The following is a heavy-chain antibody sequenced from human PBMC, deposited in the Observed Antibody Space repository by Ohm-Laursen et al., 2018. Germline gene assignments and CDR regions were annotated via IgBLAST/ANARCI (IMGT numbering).Heavy chain of an antibody. CDR2: INRDGGSE. CDR3: SRDYLSI. D-gene: IGHD2/OR15-2a*01. J-gene: IGHJ3*01. CDR1: GFSFSSYW. Sequence: SLRLSCAASGFSFSSYWMAWVRQTPGKGLEWVANINRDGGSESYVDSVQGRFTISRDNAKNLLYPQMNNLRAEDTAMYYCSRDYLSIWGQGTLVTVSS. V-gene: IGHV3-7*01.